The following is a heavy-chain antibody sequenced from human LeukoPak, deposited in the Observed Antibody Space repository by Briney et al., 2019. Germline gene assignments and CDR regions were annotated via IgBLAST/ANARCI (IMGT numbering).Heavy chain of an antibody. CDR3: ARAVGPFDY. CDR2: IWNDGSNK. D-gene: IGHD2-15*01. V-gene: IGHV3-33*01. Sequence: GGSLRLSCAASGFTFSIYGMHWVRQAPGKGLEWVAVIWNDGSNKYYADSVKGRFTISSDNSKNTLYLQMNSLRTEDMAVYYCARAVGPFDYWGQGTLVSVSS. CDR1: GFTFSIYG. J-gene: IGHJ4*02.